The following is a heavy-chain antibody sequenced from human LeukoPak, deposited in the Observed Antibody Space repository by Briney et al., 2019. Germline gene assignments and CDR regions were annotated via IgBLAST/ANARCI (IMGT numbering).Heavy chain of an antibody. CDR1: GFTFSSYS. D-gene: IGHD5-18*01. Sequence: GGSLRLSCAASGFTFSSYSMNWVRQAPGKGLEWVSYISSGSSTIYYADSVKGRFTISRDNAKNSLYLQVNSLRAEDTAVYYCATGGYTARYFDYWGQGTLVTVSS. CDR2: ISSGSSTI. CDR3: ATGGYTARYFDY. V-gene: IGHV3-48*01. J-gene: IGHJ4*02.